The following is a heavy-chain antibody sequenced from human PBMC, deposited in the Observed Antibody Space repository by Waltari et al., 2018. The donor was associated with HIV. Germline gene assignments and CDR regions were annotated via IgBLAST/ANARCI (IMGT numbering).Heavy chain of an antibody. J-gene: IGHJ4*02. D-gene: IGHD1-1*01. Sequence: QVQLVQSGAEVKKPGASVKVSCKASGYTFPSYGISWVRQAPGQGLEWMGWITTYNGNTNYAQKLQGRVTMTTDTSTSTAYMELRSLRSDDTAVYYCARASGTTGRGGGYFDYWGQGTLVTVSS. V-gene: IGHV1-18*01. CDR3: ARASGTTGRGGGYFDY. CDR2: ITTYNGNT. CDR1: GYTFPSYG.